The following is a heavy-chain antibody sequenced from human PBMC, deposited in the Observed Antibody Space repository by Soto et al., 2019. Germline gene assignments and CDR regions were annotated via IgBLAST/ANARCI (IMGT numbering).Heavy chain of an antibody. CDR2: IIPIFGTA. J-gene: IGHJ6*02. V-gene: IGHV1-69*13. CDR3: ARDRHSSSSKGYYGMDV. Sequence: SVKVSCKASGYTFTSYAISWVRQAPGQGLEWMGGIIPIFGTANYAQKFQGRVTITADESTSTAYMELSSLRSEDTAVYYCARDRHSSSSKGYYGMDVWGQGTTVTVS. D-gene: IGHD6-6*01. CDR1: GYTFTSYA.